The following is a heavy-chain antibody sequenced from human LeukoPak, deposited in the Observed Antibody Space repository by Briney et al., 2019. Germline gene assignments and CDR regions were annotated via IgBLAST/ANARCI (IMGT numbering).Heavy chain of an antibody. CDR3: AKGHRITMVRGVRFDY. J-gene: IGHJ4*02. D-gene: IGHD3-10*01. V-gene: IGHV3-23*01. Sequence: PGGSLRLSCAASTFTFSSYAMSWVRQAPGKGLEWVSAISGSGGSTYYADSVKGRFTISRDNSKNTLYLQMNSLRAEDTAVYYCAKGHRITMVRGVRFDYWGQGTLVTVSS. CDR2: ISGSGGST. CDR1: TFTFSSYA.